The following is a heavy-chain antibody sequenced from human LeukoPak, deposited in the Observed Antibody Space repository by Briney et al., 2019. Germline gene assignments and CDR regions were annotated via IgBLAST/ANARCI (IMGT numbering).Heavy chain of an antibody. J-gene: IGHJ4*02. CDR1: GFTFSSYE. D-gene: IGHD1-26*01. V-gene: IGHV3-48*03. CDR3: AREGGEWELLRTFDY. Sequence: HPGGSLRLSCAASGFTFSSYEMNWVRQAPGRGLEWVSYISSSGSTIYYADSVKGRFTISRDNAKNSLYLQMNSLRAEDTAVYYCAREGGEWELLRTFDYWGQGTLVTVSS. CDR2: ISSSGSTI.